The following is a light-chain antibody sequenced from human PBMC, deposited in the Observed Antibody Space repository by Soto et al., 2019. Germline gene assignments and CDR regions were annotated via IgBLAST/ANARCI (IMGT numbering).Light chain of an antibody. CDR2: DVH. V-gene: IGLV2-14*01. Sequence: QSALTQPASVSGSPGQSITISCIGTSNDISPYNYVSWYLHHPGQAPQLLIYDVHNRPSGISARFSGSKSSNTASLTISGLQPEDTALYYCCSYTRRGTLSFGGGTQLTVL. J-gene: IGLJ2*01. CDR1: SNDISPYNY. CDR3: CSYTRRGTLS.